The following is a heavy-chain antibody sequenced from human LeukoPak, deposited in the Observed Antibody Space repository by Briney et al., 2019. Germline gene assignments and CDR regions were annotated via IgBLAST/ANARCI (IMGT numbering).Heavy chain of an antibody. CDR3: ARGRGGQWLANFDY. Sequence: SETLSLTCAVSGYSTSSGYYWGWIRQPPGKGLEWIGSIYHSGSTYYNPSLKSRVTISVDTSKNQFSLKLSSVTAADTAVYYCARGRGGQWLANFDYWGQGTLVTVSS. D-gene: IGHD6-19*01. V-gene: IGHV4-38-2*01. J-gene: IGHJ4*02. CDR1: GYSTSSGYY. CDR2: IYHSGST.